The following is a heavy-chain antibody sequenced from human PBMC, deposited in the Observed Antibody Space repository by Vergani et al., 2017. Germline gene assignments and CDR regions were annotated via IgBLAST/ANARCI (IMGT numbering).Heavy chain of an antibody. J-gene: IGHJ4*02. D-gene: IGHD2-15*01. CDR1: GGSLSGYY. Sequence: QVQLQQWGAGLLKPSETLSLTCAVFGGSLSGYYWSWIRQPPGKGLEWIGEINHSGRTKYNPTLKSRVTISVDTSKDQFSLRLNSVTAADTAVYYCARGEVVELDYWGQGTLVTVSS. CDR2: INHSGRT. V-gene: IGHV4-34*01. CDR3: ARGEVVELDY.